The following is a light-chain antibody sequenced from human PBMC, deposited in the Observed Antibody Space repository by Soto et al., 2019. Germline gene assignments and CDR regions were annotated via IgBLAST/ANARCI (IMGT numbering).Light chain of an antibody. J-gene: IGKJ5*01. V-gene: IGKV1-17*01. Sequence: DIQMTQSPSSLSASVGDRVTITCRASQGIRNDLGWYQQKPGKAHKRXXXXXXXXXXXVXXRXRGSGSGTEFTLTISSLQPEDFATYYCLQHNSFPLTFGQGTRLEIK. CDR2: XXX. CDR1: QGIRND. CDR3: LQHNSFPLT.